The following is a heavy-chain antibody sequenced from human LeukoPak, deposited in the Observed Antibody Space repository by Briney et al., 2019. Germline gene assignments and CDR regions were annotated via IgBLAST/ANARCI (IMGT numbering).Heavy chain of an antibody. CDR2: IYYSGST. D-gene: IGHD5-18*01. J-gene: IGHJ4*02. V-gene: IGHV4-39*01. CDR3: ARGLTLGEYSYGYWDY. Sequence: PSETLSLTCTVSGGSISSSSYYWGWIRQPPGKGLEWIGSIYYSGSTYYNPSLKSRVTISVDTSKNQFSLKLSSVTAADTADYYCARGLTLGEYSYGYWDYWGQGTLVTVFS. CDR1: GGSISSSSYY.